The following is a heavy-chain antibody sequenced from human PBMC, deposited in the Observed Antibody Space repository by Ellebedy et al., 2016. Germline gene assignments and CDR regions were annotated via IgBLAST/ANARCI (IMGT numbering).Heavy chain of an antibody. Sequence: GESLKISCAASGFPFSSYSMNWVRQAPGKGLEWLSYISRDGGATYYADSVKGRFTISRDNATNSLSLLMNSLRDDDTAVYSCARVQHFAFDLWGRGTQVTVSS. D-gene: IGHD2/OR15-2a*01. J-gene: IGHJ2*01. CDR1: GFPFSSYS. CDR2: ISRDGGAT. CDR3: ARVQHFAFDL. V-gene: IGHV3-48*02.